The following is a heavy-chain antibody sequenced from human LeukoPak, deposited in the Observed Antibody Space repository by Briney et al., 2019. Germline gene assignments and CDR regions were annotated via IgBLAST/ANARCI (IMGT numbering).Heavy chain of an antibody. D-gene: IGHD2-2*01. J-gene: IGHJ4*02. CDR3: VKGYCSSISCYGDY. CDR1: GFTFSSYA. CDR2: ISSNGGST. Sequence: PGGSLRLSCSASGFTFSSYAMHWVRQAPGKGLEYVSAISSNGGSTYYGDSVKGRFTISRDNSKNTLYLQMSNLRAEDTAVYYCVKGYCSSISCYGDYWGQGTLVTFSS. V-gene: IGHV3-64D*09.